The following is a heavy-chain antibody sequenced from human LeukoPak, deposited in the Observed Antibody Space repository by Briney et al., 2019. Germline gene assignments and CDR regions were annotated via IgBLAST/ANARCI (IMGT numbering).Heavy chain of an antibody. CDR2: TFYRSQWYN. D-gene: IGHD3-10*01. CDR3: AREGTLVRGVMNHFDY. V-gene: IGHV6-1*01. CDR1: GDSVSSNNAA. Sequence: SQTLSLTCAISGDSVSSNNAAWNWIRQSPSRGLEWLGRTFYRSQWYNDYPVSMRSRITINPDTSKNQFSLQLNSVTPEDTAVYYGAREGTLVRGVMNHFDYWGQGTLVTVSS. J-gene: IGHJ4*02.